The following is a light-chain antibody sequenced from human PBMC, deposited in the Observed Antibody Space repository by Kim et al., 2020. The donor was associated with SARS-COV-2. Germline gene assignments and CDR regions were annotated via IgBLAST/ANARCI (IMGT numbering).Light chain of an antibody. Sequence: PGQRATLSCRASQNIRNELAWYQHKPGQAPRLLISDASNRATGIPARFSGSGSGTDFTLTVSSLEPEDSAVYYCQQRNRWPRTFGQGTKGDIK. CDR3: QQRNRWPRT. V-gene: IGKV3-11*01. CDR2: DAS. J-gene: IGKJ1*01. CDR1: QNIRNE.